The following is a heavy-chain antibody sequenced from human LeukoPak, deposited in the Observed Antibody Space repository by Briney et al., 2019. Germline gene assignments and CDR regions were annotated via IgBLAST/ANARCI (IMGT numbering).Heavy chain of an antibody. CDR3: ARDLAAAGHYYYYGMDV. D-gene: IGHD6-13*01. V-gene: IGHV4-59*01. J-gene: IGHJ6*02. CDR1: GGSMTTYY. CDR2: IYYSGST. Sequence: PSETLSLTCTVSGGSMTTYYWSWIRQPPGKGLEWIGYIYYSGSTNYNPSLKSRVTISVDTSKNQFSLKLSSVTAADTAVYYCARDLAAAGHYYYYGMDVWGQGTTVTVSS.